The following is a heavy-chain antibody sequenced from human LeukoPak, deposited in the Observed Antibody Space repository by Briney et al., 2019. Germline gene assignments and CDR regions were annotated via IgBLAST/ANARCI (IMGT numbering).Heavy chain of an antibody. CDR1: GGSISSGGYS. CDR2: IYHSGST. J-gene: IGHJ4*02. V-gene: IGHV4-30-2*01. Sequence: SQTLSLTCAVSGGSISSGGYSWSWIRQPPGKGLEWIRYIYHSGSTYYNPSLKSRVTISVDRSKNQFSLKLSSVTAADTAVYYCARLVAATGNFDYWGQGTLVTVSS. D-gene: IGHD6-13*01. CDR3: ARLVAATGNFDY.